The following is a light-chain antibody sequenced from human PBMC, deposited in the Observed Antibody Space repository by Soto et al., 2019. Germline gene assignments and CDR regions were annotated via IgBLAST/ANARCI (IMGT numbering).Light chain of an antibody. Sequence: EIVMTQSPATLSVSPGERATLSCRASQSVSSNLAWYQKKPGQAPRLLIYGASTRATGIPARFSGSGSGTELTITISSLQSEDFEVYYCQQYKNWPKMFGQGTKVDIK. V-gene: IGKV3-15*01. CDR2: GAS. CDR1: QSVSSN. J-gene: IGKJ1*01. CDR3: QQYKNWPKM.